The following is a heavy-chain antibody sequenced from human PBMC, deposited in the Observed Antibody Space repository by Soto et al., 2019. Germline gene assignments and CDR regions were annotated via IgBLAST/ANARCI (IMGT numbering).Heavy chain of an antibody. D-gene: IGHD6-19*01. CDR1: GFTFSSYE. J-gene: IGHJ6*02. CDR2: ISSSGSTI. Sequence: GGSLRLSCAASGFTFSSYEMNWVRQAPGKGLEWVSYISSSGSTIYYADSVKGRFTISRDNAKNSLYLQMNSLRAEDTAVYYCASGYSSGWPGYYYGMDVWGQGTTVTVSS. V-gene: IGHV3-48*03. CDR3: ASGYSSGWPGYYYGMDV.